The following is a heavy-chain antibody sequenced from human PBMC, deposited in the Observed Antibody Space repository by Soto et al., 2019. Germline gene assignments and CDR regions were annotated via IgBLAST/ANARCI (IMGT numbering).Heavy chain of an antibody. V-gene: IGHV3-23*01. CDR3: ATDRGADSQPFY. CDR2: ISGSSATT. D-gene: IGHD3-22*01. CDR1: GFPFSTYT. J-gene: IGHJ4*02. Sequence: GGSVRLSWEASGFPFSTYTMSWVRQAPGKGLEWVSGISGSSATTYYADSVKGRFTISRDNSKSTVYLQMSSLRVDDTAIYYCATDRGADSQPFYWGQGTAVTSPQ.